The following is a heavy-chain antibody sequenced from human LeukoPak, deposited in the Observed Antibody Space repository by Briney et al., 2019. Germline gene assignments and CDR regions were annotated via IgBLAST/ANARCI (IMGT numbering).Heavy chain of an antibody. CDR1: GYTFTSYY. D-gene: IGHD6-19*01. CDR3: AREEQWLVHDY. CDR2: INPSGGST. J-gene: IGHJ4*02. Sequence: ASVKVSCKASGYTFTSYYMHWVRQAPGQGLEWMGIINPSGGSTSYAQKFQGRVTMTRDTSTSAVYMELSSLRSEDTAVYYCAREEQWLVHDYWGQGTLVTVSS. V-gene: IGHV1-46*01.